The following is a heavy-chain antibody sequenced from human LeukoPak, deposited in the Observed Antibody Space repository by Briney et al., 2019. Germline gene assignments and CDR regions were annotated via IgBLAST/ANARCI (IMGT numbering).Heavy chain of an antibody. CDR2: IRSKAYGGTT. D-gene: IGHD3-9*01. V-gene: IGHV3-49*04. CDR3: TRVGLTGYRVYYGIDV. J-gene: IGHJ6*02. Sequence: GGSLRLSCTASGFTFGDYAMSWVRQAPGKGLEWVGFIRSKAYGGTTEYAASVKGRFTISRDDSKSFAYLQMNSLKTEDTAVYYCTRVGLTGYRVYYGIDVWGQGTTVTVSS. CDR1: GFTFGDYA.